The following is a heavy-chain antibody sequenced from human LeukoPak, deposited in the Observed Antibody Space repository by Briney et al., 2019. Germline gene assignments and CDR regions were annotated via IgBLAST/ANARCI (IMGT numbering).Heavy chain of an antibody. J-gene: IGHJ3*02. CDR3: ASTPMYSSGWYAFDI. Sequence: GAPVKVSCKASGYTFTGYYMHWVRQAPGQGLEWMGWINPNSGGTNYAQKFQGRVTMTRDTSTSTVYMELSSLRSEDTAVYYCASTPMYSSGWYAFDIWGQGTMVTVSS. D-gene: IGHD6-19*01. CDR2: INPNSGGT. CDR1: GYTFTGYY. V-gene: IGHV1-2*02.